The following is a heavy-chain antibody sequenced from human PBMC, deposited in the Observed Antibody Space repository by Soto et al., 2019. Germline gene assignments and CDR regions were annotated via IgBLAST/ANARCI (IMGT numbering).Heavy chain of an antibody. Sequence: PGGSLRLSSAASGFTFSSYAMSWVREAPGKGLEWVSAISGSGGSTYYADSVKGRFTISRDNSKNTLYLQMNSLRAEDTAVYYCAKVGCSGGSCYSPVRAFDIWGQGTMVTVS. CDR1: GFTFSSYA. D-gene: IGHD2-15*01. CDR3: AKVGCSGGSCYSPVRAFDI. J-gene: IGHJ3*02. V-gene: IGHV3-23*01. CDR2: ISGSGGST.